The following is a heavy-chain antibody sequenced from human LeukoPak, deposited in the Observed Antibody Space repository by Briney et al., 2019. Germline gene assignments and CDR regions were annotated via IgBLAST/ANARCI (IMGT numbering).Heavy chain of an antibody. CDR3: ARDSFDGTGQYYFDS. D-gene: IGHD2-8*02. CDR1: GFTFSTHN. V-gene: IGHV3-48*04. Sequence: PGGSLTLSCAASGFTFSTHNMNWVRQAPGKGLEWLSFIRGSGTTIYYAASVKGRFTISRDNAKNSLYLHMTRLRAEDTAAYYCARDSFDGTGQYYFDSWGLGTLVTVSS. CDR2: IRGSGTTI. J-gene: IGHJ4*02.